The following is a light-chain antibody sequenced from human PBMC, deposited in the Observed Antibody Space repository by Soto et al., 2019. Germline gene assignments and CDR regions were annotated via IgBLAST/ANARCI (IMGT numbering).Light chain of an antibody. CDR2: GAS. V-gene: IGKV3-20*01. Sequence: EIXXTQSPGTLSLSPGERATLSCRASQSVTSNYLAWYQQKPGQAPRLLVYGASSRATGISDRFSGSGSGTDFTLTISRLEPEDFAVYYCQHYVSPPITFGQGTRLEIK. J-gene: IGKJ5*01. CDR3: QHYVSPPIT. CDR1: QSVTSNY.